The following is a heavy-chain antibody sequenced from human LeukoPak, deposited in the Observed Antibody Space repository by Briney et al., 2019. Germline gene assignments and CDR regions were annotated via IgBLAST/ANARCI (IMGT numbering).Heavy chain of an antibody. Sequence: ASVKVSCKASGYTFTSYGISWVRQAPGQGLEWMGWISAYNGNTNHAQKLQGRVTMTTDTSTSTAYMELRSLRSDDTAVYYCARDQIVVVPDYYYYYYMDVWGKGTTVTVSS. D-gene: IGHD2-2*01. CDR3: ARDQIVVVPDYYYYYYMDV. CDR1: GYTFTSYG. CDR2: ISAYNGNT. J-gene: IGHJ6*03. V-gene: IGHV1-18*01.